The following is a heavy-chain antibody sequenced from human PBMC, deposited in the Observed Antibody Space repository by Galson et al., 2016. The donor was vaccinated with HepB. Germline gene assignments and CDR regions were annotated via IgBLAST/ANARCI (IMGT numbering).Heavy chain of an antibody. J-gene: IGHJ4*02. CDR2: IYQTGST. CDR3: ARSQADQEIFDH. CDR1: GGSISSDDYS. V-gene: IGHV4-30-2*01. Sequence: TLSLTCAVSGGSISSDDYSWNWIRQPPGKGLEWIGYIYQTGSTYYNPSLKSRVTMSVDRSMTQFSLKLTSVTAADTAVYFCARSQADQEIFDHWGQGTLVTVSS.